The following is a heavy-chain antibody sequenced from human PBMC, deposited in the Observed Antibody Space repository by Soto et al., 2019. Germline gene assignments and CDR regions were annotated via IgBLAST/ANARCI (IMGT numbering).Heavy chain of an antibody. CDR2: FIPILDMA. Sequence: QVQVVQSGAEVKKPESSVKVSCKPSGGTFNTYTVNWVRLAPGHGLEWMGRFIPILDMANYAQKFQDRVTVTADGSICTAYMQLNSVTSGSTGVYYCAITYCRDNSCLREFEFWGPGSRVTGSS. J-gene: IGHJ4*02. CDR3: AITYCRDNSCLREFEF. D-gene: IGHD2-21*01. CDR1: GGTFNTYT. V-gene: IGHV1-69*02.